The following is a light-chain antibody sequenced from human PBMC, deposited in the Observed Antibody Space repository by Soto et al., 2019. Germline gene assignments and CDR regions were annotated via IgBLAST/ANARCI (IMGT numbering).Light chain of an antibody. V-gene: IGKV3-15*01. Sequence: EIVMTQSPATLSVSPGERATLSCRASQSVSSNLAWYQQKPGQAPRLLIYGSSTRATGIPARFSGSGSGTEFTLTIRSLQSEDFAVYYWQQYNNWPSWTFGQGTKVEIK. CDR3: QQYNNWPSWT. CDR2: GSS. CDR1: QSVSSN. J-gene: IGKJ1*01.